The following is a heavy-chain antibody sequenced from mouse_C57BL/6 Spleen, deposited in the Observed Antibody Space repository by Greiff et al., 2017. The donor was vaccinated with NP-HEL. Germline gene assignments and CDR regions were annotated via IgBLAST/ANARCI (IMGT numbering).Heavy chain of an antibody. D-gene: IGHD1-1*01. V-gene: IGHV1-82*01. CDR1: GYAFSSSW. J-gene: IGHJ1*03. CDR2: IYPGDGDT. Sequence: VMLVESGPELVKPGASVKISCKASGYAFSSSWMNWVKQRPGKGLEWIGRIYPGDGDTNYNGKFKGKATLTADKSSSTAYMQLSSLTSEDSAVYFCARWGITTVVGDWYFDVWGTGTTVTVSS. CDR3: ARWGITTVVGDWYFDV.